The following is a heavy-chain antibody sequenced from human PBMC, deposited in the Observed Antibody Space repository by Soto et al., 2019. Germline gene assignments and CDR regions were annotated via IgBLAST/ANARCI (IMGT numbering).Heavy chain of an antibody. D-gene: IGHD3-22*01. CDR1: GLTFSAYY. CDR2: INSSSSTI. V-gene: IGHV3-11*04. Sequence: PGGSLGLSCAVSGLTFSAYYMSWIRQAPGNGPEWFSFINSSSSTIFYADSVKGRFTISRDNAKNSLHLQMNSLRDEDTAVYYCAKLNTHYFDSSGPVPLYNIDYWGQGTLVTVSS. CDR3: AKLNTHYFDSSGPVPLYNIDY. J-gene: IGHJ4*01.